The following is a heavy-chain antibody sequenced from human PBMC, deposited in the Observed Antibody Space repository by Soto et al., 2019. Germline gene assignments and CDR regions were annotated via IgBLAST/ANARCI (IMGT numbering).Heavy chain of an antibody. Sequence: QVQLQESGPGLVKPSQTLSLTCTVSGGSNIRDGYYWSWIRQHPGKGLEWIAYISYSGSSYSNPSLKSRVTISADTSKNQFSLRLTSVTAADTAVYFCARANPAGSADFWGQGTLVTVSS. V-gene: IGHV4-31*03. CDR2: ISYSGSS. CDR3: ARANPAGSADF. D-gene: IGHD6-13*01. CDR1: GGSNIRDGYY. J-gene: IGHJ4*02.